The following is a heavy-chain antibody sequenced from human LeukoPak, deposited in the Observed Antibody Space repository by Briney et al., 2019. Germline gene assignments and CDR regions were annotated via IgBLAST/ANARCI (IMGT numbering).Heavy chain of an antibody. D-gene: IGHD6-13*01. CDR3: TTEVDRLYRSSSGFDY. CDR1: GFTFRNAW. CDR2: IKSKTDGGTT. Sequence: GGSLRLSCAASGFTFRNAWMSWVRQAPGKGLEWVGRIKSKTDGGTTDYAAPVKGRFTISRDDSKNTLYLQMNSLKTEDTAVYYCTTEVDRLYRSSSGFDYWGQGTLVTVSS. J-gene: IGHJ4*02. V-gene: IGHV3-15*01.